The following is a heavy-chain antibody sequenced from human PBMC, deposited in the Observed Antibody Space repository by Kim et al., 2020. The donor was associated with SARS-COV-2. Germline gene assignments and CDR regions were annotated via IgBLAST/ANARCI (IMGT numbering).Heavy chain of an antibody. J-gene: IGHJ4*02. D-gene: IGHD2-2*01. V-gene: IGHV5-51*01. CDR3: ARWVVPAAMLDY. Sequence: RYSPSFHVQVTIAADKSISTAYLQWSSLKASDTAMYYCARWVVPAAMLDYWGQGTLVTVSS.